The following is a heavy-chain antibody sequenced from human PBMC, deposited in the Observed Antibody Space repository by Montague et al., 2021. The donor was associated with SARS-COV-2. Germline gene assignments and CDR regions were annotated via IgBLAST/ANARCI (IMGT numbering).Heavy chain of an antibody. V-gene: IGHV3-33*01. Sequence: SLRLSCAASGFTFSSYGMHWVRQAPGKGLEWVAVIWYDGSNKYYADSAKGRFTNSRDNSKNTLYLQMNSLRAEDTAVYYCARVASYYYGMDVWGQGTTVTVSS. CDR3: ARVASYYYGMDV. CDR1: GFTFSSYG. J-gene: IGHJ6*02. CDR2: IWYDGSNK.